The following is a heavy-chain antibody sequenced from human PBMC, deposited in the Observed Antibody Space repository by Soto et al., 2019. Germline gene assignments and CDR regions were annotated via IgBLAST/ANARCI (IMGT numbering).Heavy chain of an antibody. J-gene: IGHJ5*02. CDR1: GFTISGHW. V-gene: IGHV3-74*01. D-gene: IGHD1-26*01. CDR2: INSDGRST. Sequence: EMQLVESGGGLVQPGGSLRLSCAASGFTISGHWMHWVRQVPGKGLVWVSRINSDGRSTSYADSVEGRFIISRDNAKNTLYLKMNSLSAEDTALYYCARSYSRTCGCSAPWGQGTLVTVSS. CDR3: ARSYSRTCGCSAP.